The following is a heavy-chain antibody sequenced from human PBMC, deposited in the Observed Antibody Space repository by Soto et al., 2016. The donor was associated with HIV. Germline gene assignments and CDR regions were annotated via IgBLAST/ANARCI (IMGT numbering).Heavy chain of an antibody. V-gene: IGHV3-30*04. CDR1: GFTFSSYA. Sequence: VQLVESGGGVVQPGRSPRLSCAASGFTFSSYALHWVRQAPGKGLEWVAVISYDGNNKYYADSVKGRFTISRDNSKNTLYLQMNSLRAEDTAVYYCARERQQVIDYWGQGTLV. CDR2: ISYDGNNK. CDR3: ARERQQVIDY. J-gene: IGHJ4*02.